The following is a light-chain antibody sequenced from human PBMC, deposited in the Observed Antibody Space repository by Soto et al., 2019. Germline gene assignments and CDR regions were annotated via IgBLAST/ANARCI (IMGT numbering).Light chain of an antibody. J-gene: IGKJ1*01. V-gene: IGKV1-5*03. CDR1: ESVTRW. CDR3: KKYNDYPWT. CDR2: KTS. Sequence: DIQMTQSPSTLSASVGDRVTLTCRASESVTRWLAWYQQEPGKVPKLLIYKTSVLNSGVQSRFSGSGSGKEFTLTSSSLQPDDFATYYCKKYNDYPWTFGQGTKV.